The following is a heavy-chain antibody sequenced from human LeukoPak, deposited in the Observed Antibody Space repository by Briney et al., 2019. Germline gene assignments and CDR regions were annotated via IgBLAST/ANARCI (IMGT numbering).Heavy chain of an antibody. D-gene: IGHD6-19*01. CDR1: GFTVSSSY. J-gene: IGHJ5*02. CDR3: ARTYRSGVSWFDH. CDR2: IYSDTRT. Sequence: GGSLRLSYTASGFTVSSSYMSWVRQAPGKGLEWGSVIYSDTRTYYADSVKGRFTISSDNSKNTLYLQMNSLRAEDTAVYYCARTYRSGVSWFDHWGQGTLVTVSS. V-gene: IGHV3-53*01.